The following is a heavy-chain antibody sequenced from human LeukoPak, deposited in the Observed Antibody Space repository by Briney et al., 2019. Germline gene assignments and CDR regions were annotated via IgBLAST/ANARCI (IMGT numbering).Heavy chain of an antibody. D-gene: IGHD6-19*01. CDR3: ARDPQWLVRPLYSFDY. J-gene: IGHJ4*02. Sequence: GGSLRLSCAASGFTFSSYAMHWVRQAPGKGLEWVAVISYDGSNKYYADSVKGRFTISRDNSKNTLYLQMNSLRAEDTAVYYCARDPQWLVRPLYSFDYWGQGTLVTVSS. V-gene: IGHV3-30*04. CDR1: GFTFSSYA. CDR2: ISYDGSNK.